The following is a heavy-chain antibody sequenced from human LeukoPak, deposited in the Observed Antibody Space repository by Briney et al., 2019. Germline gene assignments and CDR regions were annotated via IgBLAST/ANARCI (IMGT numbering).Heavy chain of an antibody. CDR2: IIPIFGTA. CDR1: GGTFSSYI. D-gene: IGHD6-19*01. Sequence: SVKVSCKASGGTFSSYIINWVRQAPGQGLEWMGGIIPIFGTADYAQKFQGRVTITADESTSTAYMELSSLRSEDTAVYYCARAYSSNWYYFDSWGQGTLVTVSS. J-gene: IGHJ4*01. CDR3: ARAYSSNWYYFDS. V-gene: IGHV1-69*13.